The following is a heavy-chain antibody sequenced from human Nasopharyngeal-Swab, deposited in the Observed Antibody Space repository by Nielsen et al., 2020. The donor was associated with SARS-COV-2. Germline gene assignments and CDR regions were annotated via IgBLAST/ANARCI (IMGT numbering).Heavy chain of an antibody. J-gene: IGHJ4*02. D-gene: IGHD2-21*02. CDR2: IYSDGST. CDR3: ARERAGDYYSDY. Sequence: GGSLRLSCAASGFSVSSNYMSWVRQAPGKGLEWVSIIYSDGSTYYADSVKGRFTISRDNSQNTLYLQMNSLRAEDTAVYYCARERAGDYYSDYWGQGTLVTVSS. CDR1: GFSVSSNY. V-gene: IGHV3-66*01.